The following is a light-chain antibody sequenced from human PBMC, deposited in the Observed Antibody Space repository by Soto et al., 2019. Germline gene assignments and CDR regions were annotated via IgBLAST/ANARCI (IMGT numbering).Light chain of an antibody. CDR3: QQYNTYPFT. J-gene: IGKJ3*01. V-gene: IGKV1-16*02. Sequence: DIQMTQSPSSLSASVGDRVTITCRASQDISNYLAWFQQKPGRPPKSLIYAASSLQSGVPSKFSGSGSGTDFTLTISSLQPEDFATYFCQQYNTYPFTFGPWTKVDIK. CDR2: AAS. CDR1: QDISNY.